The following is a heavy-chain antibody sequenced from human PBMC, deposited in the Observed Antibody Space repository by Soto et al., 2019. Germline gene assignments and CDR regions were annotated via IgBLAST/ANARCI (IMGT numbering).Heavy chain of an antibody. CDR1: GDSISSNSAA. CDR3: ASYRYDY. D-gene: IGHD4-4*01. V-gene: IGHV6-1*01. Sequence: SQTLSLTCAISGDSISSNSAAWNWIRQSPSRGFEWLGRTYYRSRWYHDYSVSVKSRIIINPDTSKNQVSLQLNSVTPDDTAVYYCASYRYDYWGQGTVVTVSS. J-gene: IGHJ4*02. CDR2: TYYRSRWYH.